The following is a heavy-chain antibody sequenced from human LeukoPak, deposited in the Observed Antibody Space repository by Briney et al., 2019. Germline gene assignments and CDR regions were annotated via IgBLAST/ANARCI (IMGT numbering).Heavy chain of an antibody. CDR1: GGTFSSYA. Sequence: GASVKASCKASGGTFSSYAISWVRQAPGQGLEWMGGIIPIFGTANYAQKFQGRVTITADESTSTAYMELSSLRSEDTAVYYCARGGTSFLPIAAAGTAFDIWGQGTMVTVSS. D-gene: IGHD6-13*01. V-gene: IGHV1-69*13. CDR3: ARGGTSFLPIAAAGTAFDI. CDR2: IIPIFGTA. J-gene: IGHJ3*02.